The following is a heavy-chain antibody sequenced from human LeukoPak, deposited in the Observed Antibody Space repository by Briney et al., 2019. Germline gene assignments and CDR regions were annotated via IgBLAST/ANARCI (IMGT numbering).Heavy chain of an antibody. J-gene: IGHJ5*02. Sequence: SETLSLTCTVSGGSIRSNLYYWGWIRQPPGKGLEWIGSMSYGGTTYYSPSLKSRVAIAIDASKNQFSLRLTSVTAADTAVYYCARGQAGLFNPWGQGTLVTVSS. CDR1: GGSIRSNLYY. CDR2: MSYGGTT. D-gene: IGHD3/OR15-3a*01. V-gene: IGHV4-39*07. CDR3: ARGQAGLFNP.